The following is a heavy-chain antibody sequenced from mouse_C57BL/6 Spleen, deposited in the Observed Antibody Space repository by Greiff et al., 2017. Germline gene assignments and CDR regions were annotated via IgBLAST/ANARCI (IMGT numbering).Heavy chain of an antibody. CDR3: ARNEDGYDLFAY. V-gene: IGHV2-2*01. CDR1: GFSLTSYG. Sequence: VQLQESGPGLVQPSQSLSITCTVSGFSLTSYGVHWVRQSPGKGLEWLGVIWSGGSTDYNAAFISRLSISKDNSKSQVFFKMNSLQADDTAIYYCARNEDGYDLFAYWGQGTLVTVSA. CDR2: IWSGGST. D-gene: IGHD2-2*01. J-gene: IGHJ3*01.